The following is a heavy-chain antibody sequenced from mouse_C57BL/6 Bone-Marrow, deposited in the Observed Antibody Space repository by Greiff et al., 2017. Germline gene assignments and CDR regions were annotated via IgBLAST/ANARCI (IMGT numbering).Heavy chain of an antibody. D-gene: IGHD2-2*01. CDR2: SRNKANDYTT. Sequence: DVKLVESGGGLVQSGRSLRLSCATSGFTFSDFYMEWVRQAPGKGLEWIAASRNKANDYTTEYSASVKGRFIVSRDTSQSILYLQMNALRAEDTAIYYCARDAGYYWGQGTSVTVSS. CDR1: GFTFSDFY. J-gene: IGHJ4*01. CDR3: ARDAGYY. V-gene: IGHV7-1*01.